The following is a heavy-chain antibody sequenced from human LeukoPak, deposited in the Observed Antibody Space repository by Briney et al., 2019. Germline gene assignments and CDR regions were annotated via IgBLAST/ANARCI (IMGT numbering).Heavy chain of an antibody. D-gene: IGHD3-10*01. Sequence: GGSLRLSCAASGFTFNTYTMNWVRQAPGKGLEWVSYISGSSGIIDYADSVRGRFTISRDNAKNSLYLQMNSLRAEDTAVYFCAKGGPDPGENYYFDYWGQGTLVTVSS. CDR3: AKGGPDPGENYYFDY. CDR2: ISGSSGII. J-gene: IGHJ4*02. CDR1: GFTFNTYT. V-gene: IGHV3-48*01.